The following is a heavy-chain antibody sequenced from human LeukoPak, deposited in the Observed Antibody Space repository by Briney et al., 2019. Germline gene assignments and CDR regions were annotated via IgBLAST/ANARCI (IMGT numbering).Heavy chain of an antibody. J-gene: IGHJ4*02. D-gene: IGHD3-10*01. CDR1: GYTFTSHD. Sequence: ASVKVCCKASGYTFTSHDINWVRQATGQGIKCMGWINPNSDNKGYAQKFHRRVTITRNNSISTAYMELSSLTSEDTAVYYCARGGEVDYWGQGTLVTVSS. CDR3: ARGGEVDY. CDR2: INPNSDNK. V-gene: IGHV1-8*03.